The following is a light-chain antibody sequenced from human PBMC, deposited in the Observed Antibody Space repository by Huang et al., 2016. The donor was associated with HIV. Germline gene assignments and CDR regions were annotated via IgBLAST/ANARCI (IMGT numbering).Light chain of an antibody. Sequence: EIVLTQSPGTLSLSPGETATLSCRASQGTTGNLAWYQQRLGQPPRLLIYGASTRAPNSPGRFSGSGSGTDFTLTITSLRSEDSAVYYCQQYNAWPSTWTFGQGTRMEIK. CDR3: QQYNAWPSTWT. CDR2: GAS. V-gene: IGKV3-15*01. J-gene: IGKJ1*01. CDR1: QGTTGN.